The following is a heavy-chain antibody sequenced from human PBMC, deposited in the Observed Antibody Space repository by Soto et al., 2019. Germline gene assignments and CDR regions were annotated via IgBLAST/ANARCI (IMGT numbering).Heavy chain of an antibody. V-gene: IGHV4-39*02. Sequence: PSETLSLTCTFSGDSISSSKYYWGWIRQPPGKGLEWIGSIYYSGSPYYNSSLKSRVTISVDTSKNHYSLKLTSMTAADTAVYYCATLPHYFDYWGPGILVTVSS. CDR3: ATLPHYFDY. J-gene: IGHJ4*02. CDR1: GDSISSSKYY. D-gene: IGHD2-15*01. CDR2: IYYSGSP.